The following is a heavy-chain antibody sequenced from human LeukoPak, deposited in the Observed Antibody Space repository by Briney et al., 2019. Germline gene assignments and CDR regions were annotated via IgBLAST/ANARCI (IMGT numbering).Heavy chain of an antibody. D-gene: IGHD5-12*01. J-gene: IGHJ4*02. V-gene: IGHV3-30*02. CDR3: ARAKGYSGYDLFDY. CDR1: GFTFSSYG. Sequence: GGSLRLSCAASGFTFSSYGMHWVRQAPGKGLEWVAFIRYDGSNKYYADPVKGRFTISRDNSKNTLYLQMNSLRAEDTAVYYCARAKGYSGYDLFDYWGQGTLVTVSS. CDR2: IRYDGSNK.